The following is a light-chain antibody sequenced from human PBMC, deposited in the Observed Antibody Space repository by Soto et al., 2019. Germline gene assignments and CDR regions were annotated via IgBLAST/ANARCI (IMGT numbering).Light chain of an antibody. V-gene: IGKV3-20*01. CDR1: QSVTSNY. Sequence: EIVLTQSPGTLSLSPGERATLSCRASQSVTSNYLAWYQQKPGQAPRLLIYGASSRATGIPDRFSGSGSGTDFTLTISRLEPEDFXVYYCXQYXXXPRVTFGGGTKVEIK. CDR3: XQYXXXPRVT. CDR2: GAS. J-gene: IGKJ4*01.